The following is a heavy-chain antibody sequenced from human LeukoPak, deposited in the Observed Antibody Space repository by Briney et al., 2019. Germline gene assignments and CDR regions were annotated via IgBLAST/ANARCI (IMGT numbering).Heavy chain of an antibody. J-gene: IGHJ4*02. CDR1: GFTFSSYA. CDR2: ISSSGSTI. CDR3: ARGGQWLVLSVDY. Sequence: GGSLRLSCAASGFTFSSYAMSWVRQAPGKGLEWVSYISSSGSTIYYADSVKGRFTISRDNAKNSLYLQMNSLRAEDTAVYYCARGGQWLVLSVDYWGQGTLVTVSS. V-gene: IGHV3-48*04. D-gene: IGHD6-19*01.